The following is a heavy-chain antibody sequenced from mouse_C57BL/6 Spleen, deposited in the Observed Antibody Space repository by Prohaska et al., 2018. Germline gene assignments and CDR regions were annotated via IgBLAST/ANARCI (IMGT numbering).Heavy chain of an antibody. CDR3: ARDRGITTVVPAMDY. CDR1: GFTFSDYY. D-gene: IGHD1-1*01. Sequence: EVKLVESEGGLVQPGSSMKLSCTASGFTFSDYYMAWVRQVPEKGLEWVANINYDGSSTYYLDSLKSRFIISRENAKNILYLQMSSLKSEDTATYYCARDRGITTVVPAMDYWGQGTSVTVSS. V-gene: IGHV5-16*01. CDR2: INYDGSST. J-gene: IGHJ4*01.